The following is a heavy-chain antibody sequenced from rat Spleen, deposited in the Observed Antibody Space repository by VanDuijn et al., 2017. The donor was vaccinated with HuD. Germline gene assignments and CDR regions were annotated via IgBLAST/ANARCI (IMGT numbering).Heavy chain of an antibody. CDR3: ARSYYGYTHYFNY. CDR2: ISSGGTT. Sequence: QVQLKESGPDLVQPSQTLSLTCTVSGFSLSNYGLSWVRQPPGKGLEWIAAISSGGTTYYNSVFKSRLSISRDTSKSQIFLKMNSLQTEDTAMYFCARSYYGYTHYFNYWGQGVMVTVSS. CDR1: GFSLSNYG. D-gene: IGHD1-7*01. V-gene: IGHV2S8*01. J-gene: IGHJ2*01.